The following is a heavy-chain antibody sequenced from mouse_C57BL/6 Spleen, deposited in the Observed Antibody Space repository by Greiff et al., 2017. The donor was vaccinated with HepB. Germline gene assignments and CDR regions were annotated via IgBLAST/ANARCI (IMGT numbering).Heavy chain of an antibody. CDR3: ARNWDPYYYAMDY. Sequence: EVQLQQSGPELVKPGASVKISCKASGYTFTDYYMNWVKQSPGKSLEWIGDINPNNGGTSYNQKFKGKATLTVDKSSSTAYMELRSLTSEDSAVYYCARNWDPYYYAMDYWGQGTSVTVSS. CDR2: INPNNGGT. CDR1: GYTFTDYY. J-gene: IGHJ4*01. D-gene: IGHD4-1*01. V-gene: IGHV1-26*01.